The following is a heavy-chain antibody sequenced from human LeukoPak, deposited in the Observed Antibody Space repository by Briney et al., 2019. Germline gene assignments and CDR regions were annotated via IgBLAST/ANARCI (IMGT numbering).Heavy chain of an antibody. D-gene: IGHD4-23*01. Sequence: ASVKVPCKASGYTFTSYYIHWVRQAPGQGLEWMGIIDPSGGSTNYAQKFQGRVTMTRDTSTSTVYMELSSLRSEDTAVYYCARESGGNPATSEDHWGQGTLVTVSS. CDR3: ARESGGNPATSEDH. J-gene: IGHJ4*02. CDR1: GYTFTSYY. CDR2: IDPSGGST. V-gene: IGHV1-46*01.